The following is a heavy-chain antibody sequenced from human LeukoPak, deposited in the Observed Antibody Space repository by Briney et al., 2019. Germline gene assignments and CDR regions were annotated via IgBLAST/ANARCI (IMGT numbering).Heavy chain of an antibody. V-gene: IGHV4-4*02. D-gene: IGHD3-10*01. J-gene: IGHJ4*02. CDR1: GVSISSSNW. Sequence: SETLSLTCAVSGVSISSSNWWSWVRQPPGKGLEWIGEIYHSGTTNYNPSLKSRVTISVDKSKNQFSLRLSSVTAADTAIYFCASAIDYSGSGIYYSWGQGALVSVSS. CDR2: IYHSGTT. CDR3: ASAIDYSGSGIYYS.